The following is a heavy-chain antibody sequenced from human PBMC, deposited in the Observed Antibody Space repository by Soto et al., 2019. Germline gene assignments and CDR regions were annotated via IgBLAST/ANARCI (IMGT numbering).Heavy chain of an antibody. CDR2: IIPIFGTA. D-gene: IGHD2-2*01. Sequence: ASVKVSCKASGGTFSSYAISWVRQAPGQGLEWMGGIIPIFGTANYAQKFQGRVTITADESTSTAYMELSSLRSEDTAVYYCANDIVVVPAARAPHLDIVYGMDVWGQGTTVTVSS. CDR1: GGTFSSYA. V-gene: IGHV1-69*13. CDR3: ANDIVVVPAARAPHLDIVYGMDV. J-gene: IGHJ6*02.